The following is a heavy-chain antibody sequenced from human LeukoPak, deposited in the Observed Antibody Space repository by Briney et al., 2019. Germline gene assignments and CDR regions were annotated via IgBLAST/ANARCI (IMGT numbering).Heavy chain of an antibody. J-gene: IGHJ4*01. CDR1: GFHFSRYW. CDR2: INQGERAK. CDR3: AKLLRDVTIYDF. Sequence: PGGSLRLSCSASGFHFSRYWMSYVRQAPGKRLEWVASINQGERAKFHVAPVKGRFTISQDHVKNSLFLQMSSLRTEDTALYYCAKLLRDVTIYDFWGHGALVTVSS. V-gene: IGHV3-7*01. D-gene: IGHD1-14*01.